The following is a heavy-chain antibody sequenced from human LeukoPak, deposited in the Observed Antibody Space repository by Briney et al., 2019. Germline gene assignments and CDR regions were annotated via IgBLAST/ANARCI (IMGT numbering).Heavy chain of an antibody. V-gene: IGHV4-4*07. J-gene: IGHJ4*02. Sequence: PSETLSLTCTVSGGSISSYYWSWIRQPAGQGLEWIGRIYTSGSTNYNPSLKNRVTMSVDTSKNQFSLKLSSVTAADTAVYYCARDLNVAVAPPFDYWGQGTLVTVSS. CDR1: GGSISSYY. CDR2: IYTSGST. D-gene: IGHD6-19*01. CDR3: ARDLNVAVAPPFDY.